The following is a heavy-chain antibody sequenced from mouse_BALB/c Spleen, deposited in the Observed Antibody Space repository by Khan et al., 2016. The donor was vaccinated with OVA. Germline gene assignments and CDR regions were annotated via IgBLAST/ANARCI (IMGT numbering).Heavy chain of an antibody. J-gene: IGHJ4*01. D-gene: IGHD1-1*01. CDR1: GYSITSNYA. CDR2: ISYSGST. CDR3: ARGKYYGYTMDY. Sequence: EVQLQESGPGLVKPSQSLSLTCTVTGYSITSNYAWNWIRQFPGNQLECMGYISYSGSTNYNPSFQSRISITPDTSSNQFFLQLNSVTTEDTATYYCARGKYYGYTMDYWGQGASITVSS. V-gene: IGHV3-2*02.